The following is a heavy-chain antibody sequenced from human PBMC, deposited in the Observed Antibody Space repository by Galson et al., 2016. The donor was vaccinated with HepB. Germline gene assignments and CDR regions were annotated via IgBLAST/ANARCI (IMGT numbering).Heavy chain of an antibody. Sequence: LRLSCAASGFTFSSYWMHWVRQAPGKGLMWVSRIKSDGGNTSYADSVKGRFTISRDNAKNTLYLQMNSMRPEDTAVYYCVRDLLDYDFWSGLGIVYYYGMDVWGQGTTVTVSS. CDR3: VRDLLDYDFWSGLGIVYYYGMDV. J-gene: IGHJ6*02. V-gene: IGHV3-74*01. D-gene: IGHD3-3*01. CDR2: IKSDGGNT. CDR1: GFTFSSYW.